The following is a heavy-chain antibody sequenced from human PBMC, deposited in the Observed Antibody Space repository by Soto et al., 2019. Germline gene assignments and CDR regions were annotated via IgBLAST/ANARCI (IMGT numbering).Heavy chain of an antibody. D-gene: IGHD6-19*01. CDR2: ISGSNGDT. V-gene: IGHV1-18*01. J-gene: IGHJ4*02. Sequence: VQLVQSGAEVKESGASVKASCKASGYTFINYGVAWVRRAPGQGPEWMGWISGSNGDTKYAQNLQNRVSLTTDTSTNTAYMELRSLRPDDTAIYFCGRGGLAVSGTYDYWGQGTLVTVSS. CDR1: GYTFINYG. CDR3: GRGGLAVSGTYDY.